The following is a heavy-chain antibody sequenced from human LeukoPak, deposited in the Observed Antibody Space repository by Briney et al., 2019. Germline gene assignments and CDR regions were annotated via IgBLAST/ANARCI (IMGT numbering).Heavy chain of an antibody. J-gene: IGHJ6*02. D-gene: IGHD5-18*01. CDR3: SRGPTQQGLYSGTDV. CDR2: IRSKAYGGTT. Sequence: GGSLRLSCTASGFTFGDHAMSWVRQAPGKGLEWLGFIRSKAYGGTTEYAASAKGRFTISRDDSKSIAYLQMNSLTTEDTAVYYCSRGPTQQGLYSGTDVWGQGTTVIVSS. CDR1: GFTFGDHA. V-gene: IGHV3-49*04.